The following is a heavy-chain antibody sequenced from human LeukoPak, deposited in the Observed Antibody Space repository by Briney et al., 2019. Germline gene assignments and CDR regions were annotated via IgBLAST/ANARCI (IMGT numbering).Heavy chain of an antibody. CDR3: ASMLRAETFIDH. CDR2: IFYSGGL. V-gene: IGHV4-39*02. CDR1: GGSTACNSYY. D-gene: IGHD3-10*02. Sequence: SETLSLTCTVSGGSTACNSYYGGWVRQPPGKGLEWIGSIFYSGGLNYTPSLKSRVTISADASKNTFSLKLTSVTAADTSVYFCASMLRAETFIDHWGQGTPVTVSS. J-gene: IGHJ4*02.